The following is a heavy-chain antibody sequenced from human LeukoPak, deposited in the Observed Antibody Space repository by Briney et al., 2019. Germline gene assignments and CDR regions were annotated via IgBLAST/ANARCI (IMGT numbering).Heavy chain of an antibody. CDR2: IIPIFGTA. CDR1: GGTFNSYA. Sequence: SVKVSCKASGGTFNSYAISWVRQAPGQGLEWMGGIIPIFGTANYAQKVQGRITITTDESTTTAYMELSSLRSEDTAVYYCARARSPSSGYLLRDHNWFDPWGQGTLVIVSS. D-gene: IGHD3-22*01. J-gene: IGHJ5*02. CDR3: ARARSPSSGYLLRDHNWFDP. V-gene: IGHV1-69*05.